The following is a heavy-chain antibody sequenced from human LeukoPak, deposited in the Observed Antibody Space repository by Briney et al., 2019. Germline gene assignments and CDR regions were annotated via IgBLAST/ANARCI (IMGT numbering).Heavy chain of an antibody. V-gene: IGHV3-23*01. D-gene: IGHD1-26*01. CDR1: GGSINSYY. Sequence: ETLSLTCTVSGGSINSYYWSWVRQAPGKGLEWVSAISGSGGSTYYADSVKGRFTISRDNSKNTLYLQMNSLRAEDTAVYYCAKSGATSYFDYWGQGTLVTVSS. CDR3: AKSGATSYFDY. J-gene: IGHJ4*02. CDR2: ISGSGGST.